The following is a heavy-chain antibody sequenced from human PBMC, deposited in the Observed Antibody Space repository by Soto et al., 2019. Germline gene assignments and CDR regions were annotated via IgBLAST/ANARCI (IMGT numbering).Heavy chain of an antibody. V-gene: IGHV4-61*01. CDR1: GGSVSSGSYY. CDR3: ARERITMVRGVIENYYFDY. J-gene: IGHJ4*02. CDR2: IYYSGST. Sequence: QVQLQESGPGLVKPSETLSLTCTVSGGSVSSGSYYWSWIRQPPGKGLEWIGYIYYSGSTNYNPSLKRRVTISVDTSKNQFSLKLSSVTAADTAVYYCARERITMVRGVIENYYFDYWGQGTLVTVSS. D-gene: IGHD3-10*01.